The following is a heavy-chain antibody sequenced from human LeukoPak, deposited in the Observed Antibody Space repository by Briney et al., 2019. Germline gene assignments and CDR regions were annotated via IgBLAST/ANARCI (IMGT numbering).Heavy chain of an antibody. CDR2: ISGSGGST. Sequence: GGSLRLSCAASGFIFSSYPMSWVRQAPGKGLEWVSTISGSGGSTYYADSVKGRFTISRDNSKNTLYLQMISLRAEDTAVYYCAGGYSSNWFPNFDYWGQGTLVTVSS. CDR3: AGGYSSNWFPNFDY. D-gene: IGHD6-13*01. V-gene: IGHV3-23*01. CDR1: GFIFSSYP. J-gene: IGHJ4*02.